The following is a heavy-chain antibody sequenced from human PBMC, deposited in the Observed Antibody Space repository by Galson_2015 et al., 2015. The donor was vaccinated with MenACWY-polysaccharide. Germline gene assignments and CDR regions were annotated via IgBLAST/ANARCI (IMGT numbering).Heavy chain of an antibody. V-gene: IGHV3-30*18. CDR1: GFTFSSYG. J-gene: IGHJ4*02. D-gene: IGHD3-22*01. CDR2: ISYDGSNK. CDR3: AKDVGDSSGYYLRGYFDY. Sequence: SLRLSCAASGFTFSSYGMHWVRQAPGKGLEWVAVISYDGSNKYYADSVKGRFTISRDNSKNTLYLQMNSLRAEDTAVYYCAKDVGDSSGYYLRGYFDYWGQGTLVTVSS.